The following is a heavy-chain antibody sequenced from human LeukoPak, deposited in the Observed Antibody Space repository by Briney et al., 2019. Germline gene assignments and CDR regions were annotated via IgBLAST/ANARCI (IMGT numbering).Heavy chain of an antibody. CDR1: GYSSTIFY. V-gene: IGHV1-2*02. J-gene: IGHJ5*02. Sequence: ASVKVSCEASGYSSTIFYLHWLRQAPGQGLEWMGWINPNSGGTNYAQKFQGRVTMTRDTSISTAYMELSRLRSDDTAVYYCARKRITMVRGVIISSWFDPWGQGTLVTVSS. D-gene: IGHD3-10*01. CDR3: ARKRITMVRGVIISSWFDP. CDR2: INPNSGGT.